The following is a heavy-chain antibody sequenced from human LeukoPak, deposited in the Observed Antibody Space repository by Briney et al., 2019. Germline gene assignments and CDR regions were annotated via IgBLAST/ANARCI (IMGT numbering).Heavy chain of an antibody. CDR1: GFTFSNYN. D-gene: IGHD1-7*01. Sequence: GGPLRLSCAASGFTFSNYNMNWVRQAPGKGLEWVSHISSSGTIYYADSVRGRFTISRDNAKNSLFLQMNSLRAEDTSVYYCARGMGTDTRNYWGQGTLVTVSS. J-gene: IGHJ4*02. V-gene: IGHV3-48*01. CDR3: ARGMGTDTRNY. CDR2: ISSSGTI.